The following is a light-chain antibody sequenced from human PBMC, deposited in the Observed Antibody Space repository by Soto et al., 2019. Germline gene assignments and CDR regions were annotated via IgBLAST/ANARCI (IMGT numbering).Light chain of an antibody. V-gene: IGKV3-20*01. CDR1: QSVSNNY. J-gene: IGKJ1*01. Sequence: EIVLNQYPGALSLSPGERATLSCRASQSVSNNYLAWYQQKPGQAPRLLIYGASNRATGIPDRFSGSGSGTDFTLTISRLEPEDFAVYYCQQYGSSGTFGQGTKVDIK. CDR2: GAS. CDR3: QQYGSSGT.